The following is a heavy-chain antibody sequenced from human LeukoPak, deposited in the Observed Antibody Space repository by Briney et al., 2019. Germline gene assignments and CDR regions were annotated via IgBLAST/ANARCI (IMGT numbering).Heavy chain of an antibody. CDR2: ISSSSSTI. D-gene: IGHD3-10*01. CDR1: GFTFSSYS. J-gene: IGHJ4*02. V-gene: IGHV3-48*01. Sequence: GGSLRLSCAASGFTFSSYSVNWVRQAPGKGLEWVSFISSSSSTIYYADSVKGRFTISRDNAENSLYLQVNTLRAEDTAVYYCARASYYYGSGSYYFDYWGQGTLVTVSS. CDR3: ARASYYYGSGSYYFDY.